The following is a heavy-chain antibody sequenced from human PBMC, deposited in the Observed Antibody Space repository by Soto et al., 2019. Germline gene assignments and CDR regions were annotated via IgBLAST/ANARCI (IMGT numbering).Heavy chain of an antibody. D-gene: IGHD6-13*01. J-gene: IGHJ4*02. CDR1: GFTFSSYG. CDR3: AGWGIAAGDY. CDR2: IWYDGSNK. Sequence: QVQLVESGGGVVQPGRSLRLSCAASGFTFSSYGMHWVRQAPGKGLEWVAVIWYDGSNKYYADSVKGRFTISRDNSKNALYLQINSLGAEDRAVYYCAGWGIAAGDYWGQGTLVTVSS. V-gene: IGHV3-33*01.